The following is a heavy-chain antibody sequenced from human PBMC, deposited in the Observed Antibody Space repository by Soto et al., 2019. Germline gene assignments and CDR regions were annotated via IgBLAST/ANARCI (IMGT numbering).Heavy chain of an antibody. Sequence: ASVKVACKASGYTFTYCYVHWVRQAPGQGLEWMGWINPQSGGTNIAQRFQGSFNMTMDISISTAYMELNSLKSDYTSLYFCGRDGLVRSQKYSFDYGGRGPLATVTS. J-gene: IGHJ4*02. V-gene: IGHV1-2*02. CDR2: INPQSGGT. CDR3: GRDGLVRSQKYSFDY. CDR1: GYTFTYCY. D-gene: IGHD6-19*01.